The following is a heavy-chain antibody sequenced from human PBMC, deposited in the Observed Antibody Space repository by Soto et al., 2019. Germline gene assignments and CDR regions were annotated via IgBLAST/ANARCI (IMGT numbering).Heavy chain of an antibody. J-gene: IGHJ4*02. V-gene: IGHV3-48*03. Sequence: GGSLRLSCAASRFTFSTYEMHWVRQAPGKGLEWVSYISSSGSTVYYADSVRGRFTISRDNTRSSLYLQMNSLRDEDTALYYCVRYCSTTLCNGVATRTFDYWGQGTLVTVSS. D-gene: IGHD2-2*01. CDR3: VRYCSTTLCNGVATRTFDY. CDR1: RFTFSTYE. CDR2: ISSSGSTV.